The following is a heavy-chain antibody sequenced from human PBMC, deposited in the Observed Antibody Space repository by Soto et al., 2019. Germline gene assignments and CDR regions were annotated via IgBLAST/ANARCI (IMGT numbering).Heavy chain of an antibody. J-gene: IGHJ2*01. CDR3: ARLSYSSGCY. D-gene: IGHD6-19*01. CDR2: IYYSGST. CDR1: GGSISGYY. Sequence: QVQLQESGPGLVKPSETLSLTCTVSGGSISGYYWSWVRQPPGKRLEWIGYIYYSGSTNYNPSLKSRVTLSVDTSKTQFSLKLSSVTAADTAVYYCARLSYSSGCYWGRGTLVTVSS. V-gene: IGHV4-59*08.